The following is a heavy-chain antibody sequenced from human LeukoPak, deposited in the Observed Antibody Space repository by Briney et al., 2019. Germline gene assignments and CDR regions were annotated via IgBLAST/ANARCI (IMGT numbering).Heavy chain of an antibody. CDR3: ARGGATMVRGVIRDWFDP. D-gene: IGHD3-10*01. J-gene: IGHJ5*02. CDR2: IIPIFGTA. CDR1: GGTFSSYA. V-gene: IGHV1-69*13. Sequence: SVEVSCKASGGTFSSYAISWVRQAPGQGLEWMGGIIPIFGTANYAQKFQGRVTITADESTSTAYMELSSLRSEDTAVYYCARGGATMVRGVIRDWFDPWGQGTLVTVSS.